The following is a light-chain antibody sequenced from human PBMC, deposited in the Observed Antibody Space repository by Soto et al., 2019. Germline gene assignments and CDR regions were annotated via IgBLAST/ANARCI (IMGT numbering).Light chain of an antibody. CDR3: QHYGISSWT. CDR2: GTY. V-gene: IGKV3-20*01. Sequence: EIVLTQSPGTLSLSPGERATLSCRASQSVTGSYLAWYQQKPGQAPRLVIYGTYNRATGIPDRFSGSGSGTDFTLTISRLEPEEFAVYYCQHYGISSWTFGQGTKVEIK. CDR1: QSVTGSY. J-gene: IGKJ1*01.